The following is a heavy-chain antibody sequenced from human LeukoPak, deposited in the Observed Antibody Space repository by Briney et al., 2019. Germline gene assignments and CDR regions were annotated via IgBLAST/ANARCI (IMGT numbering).Heavy chain of an antibody. J-gene: IGHJ4*02. Sequence: GGSLRHSCAASAFTLSSDGMHWVRQAPRKGLKRGAFIRYDGSNKYYADSVSGRFTISRDNSKNTLYLQMDSMRAEDTAVYYCAKDLTVTKGYFDYWGQGTLVTVSS. CDR3: AKDLTVTKGYFDY. CDR1: AFTLSSDG. V-gene: IGHV3-30*02. CDR2: IRYDGSNK. D-gene: IGHD4-17*01.